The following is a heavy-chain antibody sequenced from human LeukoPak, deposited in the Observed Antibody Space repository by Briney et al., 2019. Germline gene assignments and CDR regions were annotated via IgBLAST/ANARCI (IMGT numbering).Heavy chain of an antibody. Sequence: PSQTLSLTCTVSGDSISSGGYYWSWIRQPPGKGLEWIGYIYHSGSTYYNPSLKSRVTISVDRSKNQFSLKLSSVTAADTAVYYCARGWHYYDSSGYPKVPDYWGQGTLVTVSS. V-gene: IGHV4-30-2*01. CDR3: ARGWHYYDSSGYPKVPDY. CDR2: IYHSGST. J-gene: IGHJ4*02. D-gene: IGHD3-22*01. CDR1: GDSISSGGYY.